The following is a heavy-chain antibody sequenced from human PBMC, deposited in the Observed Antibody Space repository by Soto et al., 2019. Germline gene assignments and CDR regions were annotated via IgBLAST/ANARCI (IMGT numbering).Heavy chain of an antibody. CDR1: GFTFNYYW. D-gene: IGHD2-21*02. CDR3: PRGDKGGFDL. V-gene: IGHV3-74*01. CDR2: IHSDGSST. Sequence: EVQLVESEGGLVQRGGSLRLSCAASGFTFNYYWMHWVRQAPGQGLVWVSHIHSDGSSTTYADSVKGRFTISRDNAKNTRYLLMNSLRAEDAAVYYCPRGDKGGFDLWGQGTTVTVSS. J-gene: IGHJ3*01.